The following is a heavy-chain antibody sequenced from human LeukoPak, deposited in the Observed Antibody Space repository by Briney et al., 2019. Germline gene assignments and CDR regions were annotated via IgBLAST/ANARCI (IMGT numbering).Heavy chain of an antibody. CDR1: DFSFDTSS. J-gene: IGHJ4*02. V-gene: IGHV3-21*01. D-gene: IGHD6-6*01. CDR2: ISTNDYDI. Sequence: KSGGSLRLSCTASDFSFDTSSMTWVRQAPGKGLEWVSSISTNDYDIYYADSVRGRFTISRDNAKNSLYLQMNSLRAEDTAMYYCASDDPSTSSIWGYWGQGTLVTVSS. CDR3: ASDDPSTSSIWGY.